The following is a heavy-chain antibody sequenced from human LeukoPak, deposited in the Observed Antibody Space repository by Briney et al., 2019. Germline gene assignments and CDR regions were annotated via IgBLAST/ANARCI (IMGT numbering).Heavy chain of an antibody. J-gene: IGHJ5*02. V-gene: IGHV4-39*07. Sequence: SETLSLTCTVSGGSISSSSYYWGWIRQPPGKGLEWIGSIYYSGSTYYNPSLKSRVTISVDTSKNQFSLKLSSVTAADTAVYYCARDVIAAAGMVWFDPWGQGTLVTVSS. D-gene: IGHD6-13*01. CDR1: GGSISSSSYY. CDR2: IYYSGST. CDR3: ARDVIAAAGMVWFDP.